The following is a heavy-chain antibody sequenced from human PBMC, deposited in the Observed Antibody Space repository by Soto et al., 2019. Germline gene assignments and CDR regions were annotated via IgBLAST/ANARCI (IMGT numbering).Heavy chain of an antibody. CDR3: AREGIYGMDV. CDR1: GFTFSSYS. CDR2: ICSSSSSI. J-gene: IGHJ6*02. D-gene: IGHD3-10*01. V-gene: IGHV3-48*02. Sequence: EVQLVESGGGLVQPGGSLRLSCAASGFTFSSYSMNWVRQAPGKGLEWVSYICSSSSSIYYADSVKGRFTISRDNAKNSLYLQVNSLRDEDTAVYYCAREGIYGMDVWGQGTTVTVSS.